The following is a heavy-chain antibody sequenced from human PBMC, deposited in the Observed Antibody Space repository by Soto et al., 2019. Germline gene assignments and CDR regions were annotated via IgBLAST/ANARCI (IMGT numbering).Heavy chain of an antibody. CDR2: IYHSGST. CDR1: GGSISSSNW. D-gene: IGHD1-26*01. CDR3: ARVSGSYYYGMDV. V-gene: IGHV4-4*02. J-gene: IGHJ6*02. Sequence: SETLSLTCAVSGGSISSSNWWSWVRQPPGKGLEWIGGIYHSGSTNYNPSLKSRVTISVDKSKNLFSLKLSSVTAADTAVYYCARVSGSYYYGMDVWGQGTTVT.